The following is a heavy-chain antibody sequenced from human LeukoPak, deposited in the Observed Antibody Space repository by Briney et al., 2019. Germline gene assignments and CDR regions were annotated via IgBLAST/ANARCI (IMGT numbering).Heavy chain of an antibody. CDR2: IYSSGST. D-gene: IGHD3-10*01. J-gene: IGHJ4*02. CDR1: GGSIGFYY. CDR3: ARAYYYGSGSYGLDY. V-gene: IGHV4-59*01. Sequence: SETLSLTCSVSGGSIGFYYWSWIRQPQGKGLEWIGYIYSSGSTNYNPSLKGRLTISVDASKNQFSLKLTSVTAADTAVYYCARAYYYGSGSYGLDYWGQGTLVTVS.